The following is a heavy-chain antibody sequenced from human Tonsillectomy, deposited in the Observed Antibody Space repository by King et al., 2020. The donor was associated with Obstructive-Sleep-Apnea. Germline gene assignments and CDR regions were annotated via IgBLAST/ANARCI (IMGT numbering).Heavy chain of an antibody. Sequence: EVQLVESGGGLVQPGGSLRLSCAASGFTVSNNYMNWVRQAPGKGLEWVSIIYSGGSTYYADSVKGRFTISRHNSKNTLYLQMNSLRAEDTAIYYCARDLEDSSGWGLDSWGQGTLVTVSS. CDR1: GFTVSNNY. J-gene: IGHJ4*02. V-gene: IGHV3-53*04. D-gene: IGHD6-19*01. CDR3: ARDLEDSSGWGLDS. CDR2: IYSGGST.